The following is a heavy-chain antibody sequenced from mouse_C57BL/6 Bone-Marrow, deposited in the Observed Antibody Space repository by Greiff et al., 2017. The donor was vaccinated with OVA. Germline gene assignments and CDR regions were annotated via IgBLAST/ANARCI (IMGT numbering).Heavy chain of an antibody. D-gene: IGHD2-3*01. CDR1: GYAFTNYL. CDR2: INPGSGGT. J-gene: IGHJ2*01. V-gene: IGHV1-54*01. Sequence: VQLQQSGAELVRPGTSVKVSCKASGYAFTNYLIEWVKQRPGQGLEWIGVINPGSGGTNYNEKFKGKATLTADKSSSTAYMQLSSLTSEDSVVYFCARGWLLRRGYFDYWGQGTTLTVSS. CDR3: ARGWLLRRGYFDY.